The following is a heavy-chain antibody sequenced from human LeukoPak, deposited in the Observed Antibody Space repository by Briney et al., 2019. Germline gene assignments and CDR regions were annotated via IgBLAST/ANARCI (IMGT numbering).Heavy chain of an antibody. V-gene: IGHV1-46*01. J-gene: IGHJ4*02. CDR1: GYTFTSYG. CDR3: ARGGYCTNGVCYYFDY. Sequence: GASVTVSCKASGYTFTSYGISWVRQAPGQGLEWMGIINPSGGSTSYAQKFQGRVTMTRDTSTSTVYMELSSLRSEDTAVYYCARGGYCTNGVCYYFDYWGQGTLVTVSS. CDR2: INPSGGST. D-gene: IGHD2-8*01.